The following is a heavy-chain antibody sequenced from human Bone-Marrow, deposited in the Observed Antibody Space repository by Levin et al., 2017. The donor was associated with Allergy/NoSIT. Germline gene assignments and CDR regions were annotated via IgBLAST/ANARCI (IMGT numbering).Heavy chain of an antibody. D-gene: IGHD6-13*01. CDR3: ARALYSSSWGMKWFDP. J-gene: IGHJ5*02. CDR2: ISYDGSNK. V-gene: IGHV3-30-3*01. CDR1: GFTFSSYA. Sequence: LSLTCAASGFTFSSYAMHWVRQAPGKGLEWVAVISYDGSNKYYADSVKGRFTISRDNSKNTLYLQMNSLRAEDTAVYYCARALYSSSWGMKWFDPWGQGTLVTVSS.